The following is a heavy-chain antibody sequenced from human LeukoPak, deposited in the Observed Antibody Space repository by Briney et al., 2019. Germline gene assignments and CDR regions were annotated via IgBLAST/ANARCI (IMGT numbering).Heavy chain of an antibody. CDR3: ARTPSANSWYDFFDY. V-gene: IGHV1-3*01. D-gene: IGHD6-13*01. J-gene: IGHJ4*02. CDR1: GYTFTSYS. CDR2: INAGDGNT. Sequence: GASVKVSCKASGYTFTSYSIHWVRQAPGQRLEWMGWINAGDGNTKHSQKFQGRVTITRDISASIAYMELSSLRSEDTAVYYCARTPSANSWYDFFDYWGQGTLVTVSS.